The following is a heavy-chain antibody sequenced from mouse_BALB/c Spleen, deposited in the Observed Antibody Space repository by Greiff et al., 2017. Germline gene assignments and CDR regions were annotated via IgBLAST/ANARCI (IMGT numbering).Heavy chain of an antibody. V-gene: IGHV5-6-3*01. Sequence: EVMLVESGGGLVQPGGSLKLSCAASGFTFSSYGMSWVRQTPDKRLELVATINSNGGSTYYPDSVKGRFTISRDNAKNTLYLQMSSLKSEDTAMYYCARTKDFYAMDYWGQGTSVTVSS. CDR1: GFTFSSYG. J-gene: IGHJ4*01. CDR3: ARTKDFYAMDY. CDR2: INSNGGST.